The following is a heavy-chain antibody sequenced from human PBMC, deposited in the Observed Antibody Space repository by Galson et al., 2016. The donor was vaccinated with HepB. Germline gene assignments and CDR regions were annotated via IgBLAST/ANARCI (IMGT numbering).Heavy chain of an antibody. CDR2: IFYYGNT. J-gene: IGHJ4*02. CDR1: GASISSGSYS. V-gene: IGHV4-39*01. Sequence: SETLSLTCTVSGASISSGSYSWAWIRQPPGKGLEWIGTIFYYGNTYYNPSLKSRVTISVDTSKSQFSLKLRFVTAADTSVYYCASLLGGSTFDCWGQGTLVTVSS. D-gene: IGHD1-26*01. CDR3: ASLLGGSTFDC.